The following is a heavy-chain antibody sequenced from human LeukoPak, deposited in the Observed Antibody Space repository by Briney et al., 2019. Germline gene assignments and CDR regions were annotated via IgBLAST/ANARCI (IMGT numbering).Heavy chain of an antibody. V-gene: IGHV1-8*01. Sequence: ASVNVSCKASGYSFTSYDINWVRQATGQGLEWMGWMNPNSGNTGYAQKFQGRVTMTRNTSISTAYMELSSLRSEDTAVYYCARARWPVIAAAGTSWDYWGQGTLVTVSS. CDR3: ARARWPVIAAAGTSWDY. J-gene: IGHJ4*02. CDR2: MNPNSGNT. D-gene: IGHD6-13*01. CDR1: GYSFTSYD.